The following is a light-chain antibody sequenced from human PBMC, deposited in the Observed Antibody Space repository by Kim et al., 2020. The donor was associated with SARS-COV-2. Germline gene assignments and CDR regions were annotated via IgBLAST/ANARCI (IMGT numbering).Light chain of an antibody. V-gene: IGLV7-43*01. Sequence: PGGPGNRTSSSSAGADTRDYYPKWWQQKPGQAARQVIHSTGDKHTWTPARFSGSLRGGKDVLTLSGVQSEDEADYYCLRYYGGAQVFGPGTKVTVL. CDR1: AGADTRDYY. CDR2: STG. J-gene: IGLJ1*01. CDR3: LRYYGGAQV.